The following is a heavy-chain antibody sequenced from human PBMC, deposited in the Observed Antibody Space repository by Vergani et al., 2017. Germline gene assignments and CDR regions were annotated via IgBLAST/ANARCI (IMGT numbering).Heavy chain of an antibody. CDR3: YTDYHDY. J-gene: IGHJ4*02. CDR2: IRSKKDGGTA. Sequence: EVQVVESGGGLIKPGGSLRLSCVVSGITFKNAWINWVRQAPGKGLEWIGRIRSKKDGGTADYAAPLKGRFTISRADSKDSAFLLVNNLKTEDTAVYFCYTDYHDYWGQGTLVTVSS. CDR1: GITFKNAW. V-gene: IGHV3-15*01. D-gene: IGHD2-2*02.